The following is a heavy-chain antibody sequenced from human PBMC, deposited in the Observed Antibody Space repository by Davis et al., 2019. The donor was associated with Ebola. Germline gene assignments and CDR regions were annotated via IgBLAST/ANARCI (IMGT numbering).Heavy chain of an antibody. CDR1: GFTFSSYG. CDR2: IWYDGSNK. Sequence: GSLKISCAASGFTFSSYGMHWVRQAPGKGLEWVAVIWYDGSNKYYADSVKGRFTISRDNSKNTLYLQMNSLRAEDTAVYYCARDHHGMTTVIYYYYYGMDVWGQGTTVTVSS. V-gene: IGHV3-33*01. J-gene: IGHJ6*02. CDR3: ARDHHGMTTVIYYYYYGMDV. D-gene: IGHD4-17*01.